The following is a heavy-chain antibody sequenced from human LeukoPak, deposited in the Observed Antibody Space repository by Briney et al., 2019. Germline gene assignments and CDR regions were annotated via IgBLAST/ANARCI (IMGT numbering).Heavy chain of an antibody. D-gene: IGHD3-16*01. V-gene: IGHV3-53*01. CDR1: VFSLSSHF. CDR2: IYTGGIT. CDR3: ARDQVTSGGGLDY. J-gene: IGHJ4*02. Sequence: GGSLRLSCAASVFSLSSHFMTWVRQPRGKGLEWVSVIYTGGITHYADSVAGRFTISRDNSKNTLYLQMNSLRVEDTAVYYCARDQVTSGGGLDYWGQGTLVTVSS.